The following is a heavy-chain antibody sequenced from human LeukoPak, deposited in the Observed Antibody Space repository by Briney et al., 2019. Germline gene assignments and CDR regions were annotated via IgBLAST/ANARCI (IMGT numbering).Heavy chain of an antibody. Sequence: SETLSLTCTVSGGSISISSYYWGWIRQPPGKGLEWIGSIYYTGSTYYNPSLESRVTISVDTSKDQFSLKLSSVTAADTAVYYCARDPGYYYGSGTFHMTGYFDYWGQGTLVTVSS. CDR1: GGSISISSYY. V-gene: IGHV4-39*07. CDR2: IYYTGST. J-gene: IGHJ4*02. CDR3: ARDPGYYYGSGTFHMTGYFDY. D-gene: IGHD3-10*01.